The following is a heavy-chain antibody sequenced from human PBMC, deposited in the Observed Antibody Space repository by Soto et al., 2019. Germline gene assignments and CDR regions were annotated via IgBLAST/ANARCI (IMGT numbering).Heavy chain of an antibody. Sequence: PGGSLRLSCAASGFTFSSYGMHWVRQAPGKGLEWVAVIWYDGSNKYYADSVKGRFTISRDNSKNTLYLQMNSLRAEDTAVYYCARDKVLGDPNYFDYWGQGTLVTVSS. CDR3: ARDKVLGDPNYFDY. J-gene: IGHJ4*02. CDR1: GFTFSSYG. D-gene: IGHD3-10*01. CDR2: IWYDGSNK. V-gene: IGHV3-33*01.